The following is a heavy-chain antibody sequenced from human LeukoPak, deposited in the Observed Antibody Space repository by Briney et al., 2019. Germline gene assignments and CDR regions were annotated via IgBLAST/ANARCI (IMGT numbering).Heavy chain of an antibody. CDR3: ARAGSIAVAGTFFWFDP. Sequence: ASVKVSCKASGGTFSSYAISWVRQAPGQGLEWMGGITPIFGTANYAQKFQGRVTITADESTSTAYMELSSLRSEDTAVYYCARAGSIAVAGTFFWFDPWGQGTLVTVSS. CDR2: ITPIFGTA. CDR1: GGTFSSYA. D-gene: IGHD6-19*01. V-gene: IGHV1-69*13. J-gene: IGHJ5*02.